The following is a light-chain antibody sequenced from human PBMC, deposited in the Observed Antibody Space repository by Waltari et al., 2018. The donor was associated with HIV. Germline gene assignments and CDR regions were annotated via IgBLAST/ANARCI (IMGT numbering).Light chain of an antibody. V-gene: IGLV2-14*01. CDR3: SSYTSSSTLV. CDR2: AVS. J-gene: IGLJ1*01. Sequence: QSALTQPASVFGSPGQSINISCTGTSSHVGGYNYVSWYQQHPGKAPKLMIYAVSSRPSGVSDRFSGSKSGNTASLTISGLQAEDEADYYCSSYTSSSTLVFGTGTKVTVL. CDR1: SSHVGGYNY.